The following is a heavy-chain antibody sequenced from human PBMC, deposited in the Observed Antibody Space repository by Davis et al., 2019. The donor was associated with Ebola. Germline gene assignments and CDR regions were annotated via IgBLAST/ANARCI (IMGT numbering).Heavy chain of an antibody. CDR1: GGSFSGYY. CDR2: INHRGST. CDR3: ASLYLTGAY. Sequence: SETLSLTCAVYGGSFSGYYWSWIRQPPGKGLEWIGEINHRGSTNYNPSLKSPVTISVDTSKNQFSLKLSSVTAADTAVYYCASLYLTGAYWGQGTLVTVSS. V-gene: IGHV4-34*01. D-gene: IGHD3-9*01. J-gene: IGHJ4*02.